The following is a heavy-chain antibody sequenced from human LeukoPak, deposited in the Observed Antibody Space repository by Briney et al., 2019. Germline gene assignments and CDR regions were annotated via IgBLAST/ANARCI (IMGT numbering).Heavy chain of an antibody. CDR1: GYSISSGYY. CDR3: ARDYYDSSGYYSNWFDP. CDR2: IYHSGST. D-gene: IGHD3-22*01. V-gene: IGHV4-38-2*02. Sequence: SETLSLTCTVSGYSISSGYYWGWIRQPPGKGLEWIGSIYHSGSTYYNPSLESRVTISVDTSKNQFSLKLSSVTAADTAVYYCARDYYDSSGYYSNWFDPWGQGTLVTVSS. J-gene: IGHJ5*02.